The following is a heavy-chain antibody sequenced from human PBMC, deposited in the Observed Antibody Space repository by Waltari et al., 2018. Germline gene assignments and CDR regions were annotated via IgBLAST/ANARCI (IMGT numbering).Heavy chain of an antibody. V-gene: IGHV1-69*01. J-gene: IGHJ4*02. D-gene: IGHD7-27*01. CDR3: ARDLGTGDLAY. CDR2: ILPIFYTS. Sequence: QEQLGQSGAERKRPGSSVRVCCKASGGDFRRDSIIWVRQAPGQGLEWMGGILPIFYTSNYAQTFQDRVTITADESTSTVYMELRSLTSHDTAVYYCARDLGTGDLAYWGQGTLVTVSS. CDR1: GGDFRRDS.